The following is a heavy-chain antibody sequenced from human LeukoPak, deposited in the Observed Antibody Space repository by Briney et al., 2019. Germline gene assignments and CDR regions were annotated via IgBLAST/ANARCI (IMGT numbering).Heavy chain of an antibody. Sequence: ASVKVSCKASGCTFSSYAISWVRQAPGQGLEWMGGIIPIFGTANYAQKFQGRVTITADKSTSTAYMELSSLRSEDTAVYYCASYPGIAAAPTEERFDPWGQGTLVTVSS. J-gene: IGHJ5*02. CDR2: IIPIFGTA. CDR1: GCTFSSYA. V-gene: IGHV1-69*06. CDR3: ASYPGIAAAPTEERFDP. D-gene: IGHD6-13*01.